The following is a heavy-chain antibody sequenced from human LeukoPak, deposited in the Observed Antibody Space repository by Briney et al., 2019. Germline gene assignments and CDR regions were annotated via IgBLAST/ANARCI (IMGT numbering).Heavy chain of an antibody. V-gene: IGHV1-18*01. D-gene: IGHD4/OR15-4a*01. CDR2: ISTNNGDT. CDR3: ARDDDYNPLVH. J-gene: IGHJ4*02. CDR1: GYTFTSNG. Sequence: ASVKVSCKASGYTFTSNGISWVRQAPGQGLEWMGWISTNNGDTKYGKKFQGRAIMTTDTSTSTTYMEVRSLRSDDTAVYYCARDDDYNPLVHWGQGTLVTVSS.